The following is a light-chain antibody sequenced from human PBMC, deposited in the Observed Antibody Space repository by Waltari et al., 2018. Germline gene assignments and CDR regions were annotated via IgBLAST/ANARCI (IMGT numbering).Light chain of an antibody. Sequence: QSALTQPRSVSGSPGQSVTISCAGTGSDVGNFNSVSWYQQHPGKAPKLVIFDVTPRPTGVPDRFAGSKSGTSASLTVSGLQAEDEADYYCCSYAGIWVFGGGTKLTVL. CDR2: DVT. V-gene: IGLV2-11*01. CDR1: GSDVGNFNS. CDR3: CSYAGIWV. J-gene: IGLJ3*02.